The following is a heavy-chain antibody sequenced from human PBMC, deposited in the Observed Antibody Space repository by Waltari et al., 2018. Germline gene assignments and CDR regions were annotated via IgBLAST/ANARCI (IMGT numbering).Heavy chain of an antibody. CDR2: VHYTGKT. J-gene: IGHJ4*02. CDR3: ARSFGGSGSYKFDT. CDR1: GASISISTHY. D-gene: IGHD3-10*01. V-gene: IGHV4-39*02. Sequence: RLQESGPGRMKPSETLSLICTVSGASISISTHYWGWIRQTPGMGPEWIGSVHYTGKTYNNPSLESRVSWSVDTSKNLFSLELTSVTAADTATYFCARSFGGSGSYKFDTWGRGILVSVSS.